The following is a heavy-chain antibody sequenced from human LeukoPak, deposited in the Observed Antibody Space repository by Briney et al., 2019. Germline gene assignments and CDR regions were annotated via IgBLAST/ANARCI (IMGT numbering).Heavy chain of an antibody. CDR3: ASRMSGCSSTSCYLFSYFDY. D-gene: IGHD2-2*01. CDR1: GGTFSSYA. CDR2: IIPIFGTA. Sequence: SVKVSCKASGGTFSSYAISWVRQAPGQGLEWMGGIIPIFGTANYAQKFQGRVTITADESTSTAYMELSSLRSEDTAVYYCASRMSGCSSTSCYLFSYFDYWGQGTLVTVSS. J-gene: IGHJ4*02. V-gene: IGHV1-69*01.